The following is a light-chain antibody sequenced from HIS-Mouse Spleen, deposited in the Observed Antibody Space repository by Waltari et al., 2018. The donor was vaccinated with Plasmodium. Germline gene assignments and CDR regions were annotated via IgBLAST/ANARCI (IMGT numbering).Light chain of an antibody. CDR1: SSDVGSYNL. CDR2: EGS. J-gene: IGLJ2*01. Sequence: QSALTQPASVSGSPGQSITISCTGTSSDVGSYNLVSWYQQHPGTAPKLMIYEGSTRTSGVSNRFSGSMYGHTASLTSYGVQAEDEADYYCCSYAGSPVVFGGGTKLTVL. V-gene: IGLV2-23*01. CDR3: CSYAGSPVV.